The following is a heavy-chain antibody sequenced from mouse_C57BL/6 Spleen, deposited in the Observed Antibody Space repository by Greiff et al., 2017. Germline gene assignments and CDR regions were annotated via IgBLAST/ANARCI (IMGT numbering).Heavy chain of an antibody. CDR3: ARDAYFDY. Sequence: SGAELVRPGSSVKLSCKASGYTFTSYWMDWVKQRPGQGLEWIGNIYPSDSETHYNQKFKDKATLTVDKSSSTAYMQLSSLTSEDSAVYYCARDAYFDYWGQGTTLTVSS. J-gene: IGHJ2*01. CDR1: GYTFTSYW. CDR2: IYPSDSET. V-gene: IGHV1-61*01.